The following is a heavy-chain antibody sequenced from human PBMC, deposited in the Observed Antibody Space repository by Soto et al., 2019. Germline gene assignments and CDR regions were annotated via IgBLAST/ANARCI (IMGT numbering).Heavy chain of an antibody. CDR3: ARDYYGMDV. CDR1: GGSISSGGYS. CDR2: TYQSGSA. J-gene: IGHJ6*02. Sequence: QLQLQESGSGLVKPSQTLSLTCTVSGGSISSGGYSWTWIRQSPGKGLEWIGYTYQSGSAFYNPSLKNRVTISVDRSKNQFSLNLTSVTAADTAVYYCARDYYGMDVWGQGTTVTVSS. V-gene: IGHV4-30-2*06.